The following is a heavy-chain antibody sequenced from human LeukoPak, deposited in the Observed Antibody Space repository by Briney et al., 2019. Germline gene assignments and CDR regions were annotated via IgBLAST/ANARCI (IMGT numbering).Heavy chain of an antibody. CDR3: ARGLRGYSYGYEDY. V-gene: IGHV4-34*01. Sequence: SETLSLTCAVYGGSFSGYYWSWIRQPPGKGLEWIGEINHSGSTNYNPSLKSRVTISVDTSKNQFSLKLSSVTAADTAVYYCARGLRGYSYGYEDYWGQGTLATVSS. CDR2: INHSGST. J-gene: IGHJ4*02. CDR1: GGSFSGYY. D-gene: IGHD5-18*01.